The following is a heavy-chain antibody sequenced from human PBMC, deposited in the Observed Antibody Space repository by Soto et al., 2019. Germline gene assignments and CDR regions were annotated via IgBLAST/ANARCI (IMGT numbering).Heavy chain of an antibody. V-gene: IGHV4-39*01. D-gene: IGHD6-6*01. CDR2: IYYTGTT. Sequence: QLQMQESGPGLVKPSETLSLTCTVSGDSISSSSSYWGWIRQPPGKGLEWIGSIYYTGTTYYNPSLKRRVTITVDTSKKQFSLTLTSVTAADTAVYYCGRGLDGRWLVIDSWGQGTLVTVSS. J-gene: IGHJ4*02. CDR1: GDSISSSSSY. CDR3: GRGLDGRWLVIDS.